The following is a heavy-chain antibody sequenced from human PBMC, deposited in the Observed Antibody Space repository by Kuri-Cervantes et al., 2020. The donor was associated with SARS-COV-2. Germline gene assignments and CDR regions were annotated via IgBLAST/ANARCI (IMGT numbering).Heavy chain of an antibody. CDR2: INWNGGST. CDR1: GFTFSSYD. Sequence: GGSLRLSCAASGFTFSSYDMSWVRQAPGKGLECVSGINWNGGSTGYADSVKGRLTISRDNAKNSLYLQMNSLRAEDTALYYCARITLYGDYFDYWGQGTLVTVSS. V-gene: IGHV3-20*04. D-gene: IGHD4-17*01. CDR3: ARITLYGDYFDY. J-gene: IGHJ4*02.